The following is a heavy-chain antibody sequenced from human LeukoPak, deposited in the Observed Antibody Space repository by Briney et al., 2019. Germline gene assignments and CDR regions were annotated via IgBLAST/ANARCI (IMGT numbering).Heavy chain of an antibody. J-gene: IGHJ4*02. CDR2: ISYNGGST. CDR1: GFTFSNYA. CDR3: AKPAKTDYADY. D-gene: IGHD1-14*01. V-gene: IGHV3-64*01. Sequence: GGSLRLSCAASGFTFSNYAMHWVRQAPGKGLEYVSAISYNGGSTYYANSVKGRFTISRDNSKNTLYLQMNSLRAEDTALYYCAKPAKTDYADYWGQGTLVTVSS.